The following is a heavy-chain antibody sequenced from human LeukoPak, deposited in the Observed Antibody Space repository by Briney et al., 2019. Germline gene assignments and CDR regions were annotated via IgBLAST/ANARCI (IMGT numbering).Heavy chain of an antibody. CDR3: AKDMGLLWFGELLQTASAFDI. V-gene: IGHV3-7*03. D-gene: IGHD3-10*01. Sequence: GGSLRLSCAASGFTFSSFWMSWARQAPGKGLEWVANIKEDESEKYYVDSVKGRFTISRGNAKNSLYLQMNSLRAEDTALYYCAKDMGLLWFGELLQTASAFDIWGQGTMVTVSS. J-gene: IGHJ3*02. CDR2: IKEDESEK. CDR1: GFTFSSFW.